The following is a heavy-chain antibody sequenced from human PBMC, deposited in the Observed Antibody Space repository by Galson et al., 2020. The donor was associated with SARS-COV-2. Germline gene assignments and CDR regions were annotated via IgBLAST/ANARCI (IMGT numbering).Heavy chain of an antibody. CDR1: GFTFSSYG. Sequence: GGSLRLSCAASGFTFSSYGMHWVRQAPGKGLEWVAVISYDGSNKYYADSVKGRFTISRDNSKNTLYLQMNSLRAEDTAVYYCAKGRYIAAAGTRGWFDPWGQGTLVTVSS. J-gene: IGHJ5*02. CDR3: AKGRYIAAAGTRGWFDP. V-gene: IGHV3-30*18. CDR2: ISYDGSNK. D-gene: IGHD6-13*01.